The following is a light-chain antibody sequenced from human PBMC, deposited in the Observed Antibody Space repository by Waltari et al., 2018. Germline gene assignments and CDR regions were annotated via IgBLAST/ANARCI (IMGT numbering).Light chain of an antibody. CDR3: QSYDRSLSGHVV. V-gene: IGLV1-40*01. Sequence: QSGLTQPPSVSGAPGQRVTISCTGSSSNIGVGYDVHWYQQVPGAAPKLLIYGSTNRPSGFPDRFSGSKSGTSASLAITGLQAEDESDYYCQSYDRSLSGHVVFGGGTKLTVL. J-gene: IGLJ2*01. CDR2: GST. CDR1: SSNIGVGYD.